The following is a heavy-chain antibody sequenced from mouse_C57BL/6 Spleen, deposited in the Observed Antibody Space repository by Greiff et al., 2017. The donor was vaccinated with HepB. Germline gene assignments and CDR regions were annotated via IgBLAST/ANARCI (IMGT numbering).Heavy chain of an antibody. CDR2: ISDGGSYT. D-gene: IGHD1-1*01. CDR1: GFTFSSYA. Sequence: DVMLVESGGGLVKPGGSLKLSCAASGFTFSSYAMSWVRQTPEKRLEWVATISDGGSYTYYPDNVKGRFTISRDNAKNNLYLQMSHLKSEDTAMYYCAKTTVVAEDYAMDYWGQGTSVTVSS. CDR3: AKTTVVAEDYAMDY. J-gene: IGHJ4*01. V-gene: IGHV5-4*03.